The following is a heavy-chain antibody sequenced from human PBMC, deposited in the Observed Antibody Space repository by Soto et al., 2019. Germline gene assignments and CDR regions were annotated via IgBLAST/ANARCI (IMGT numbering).Heavy chain of an antibody. V-gene: IGHV1-18*01. CDR1: GYIMTTYG. CDR2: ISAYNDHT. D-gene: IGHD1-1*01. Sequence: QVQLVQSGTEVKKPGASVKVSCKASGYIMTTYGVSWVRQAPGQGLVWVGWISAYNDHTNYAPKLQGRVTMTTATSTRTAYMELRSLRSDDTAVYYCARGTYFDYRGQGTLVTVSS. J-gene: IGHJ4*02. CDR3: ARGTYFDY.